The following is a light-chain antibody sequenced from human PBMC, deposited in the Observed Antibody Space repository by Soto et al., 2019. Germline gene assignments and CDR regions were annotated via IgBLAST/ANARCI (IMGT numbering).Light chain of an antibody. V-gene: IGKV3-20*01. CDR1: QSVSSSY. Sequence: EIVLTQSAGTLSLSPGERATLSCRASQSVSSSYLAWYQQKPGQAPRLLIYGASSRATGIPDRFSGSGSGIHFTLTISRLEPEDFAMYYCQQYGSSPYTFGQGTKLEIK. J-gene: IGKJ2*01. CDR3: QQYGSSPYT. CDR2: GAS.